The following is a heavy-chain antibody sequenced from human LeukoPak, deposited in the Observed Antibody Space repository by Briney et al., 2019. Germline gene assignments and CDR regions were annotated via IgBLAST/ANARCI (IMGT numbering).Heavy chain of an antibody. Sequence: GGSLRLSCAASGFTFSSYSMNWVRQAPGKGLEWVSYISSSSSTIYYADSVKGRFTISRDNAKNSLYLQMNSLRAEDTAVYYCARGRDGYNYHYYGMDVWGQGATVTVSS. J-gene: IGHJ6*02. V-gene: IGHV3-48*01. D-gene: IGHD5-12*01. CDR1: GFTFSSYS. CDR2: ISSSSSTI. CDR3: ARGRDGYNYHYYGMDV.